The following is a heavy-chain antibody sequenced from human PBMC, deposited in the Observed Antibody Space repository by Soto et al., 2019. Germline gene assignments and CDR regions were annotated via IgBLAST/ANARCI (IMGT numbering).Heavy chain of an antibody. V-gene: IGHV2-5*02. CDR2: IYWDDDK. CDR3: AHRVLRTVFGLVTTTAIYFDF. CDR1: GFSLTTSGVG. J-gene: IGHJ4*01. Sequence: QITLNESGPTVVRPTETLTLTCRFSGFSLTTSGVGVGWIRQSPGQAPEWLALIYWDDDKRYSASLKSRITITKDTSKNQVVLTVSDLAPTDTATYYCAHRVLRTVFGLVTTTAIYFDFWGQGTPVAFSS. D-gene: IGHD3-3*01.